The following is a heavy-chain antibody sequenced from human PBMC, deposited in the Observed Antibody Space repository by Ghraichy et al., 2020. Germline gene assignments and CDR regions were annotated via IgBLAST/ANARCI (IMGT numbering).Heavy chain of an antibody. Sequence: SETLSLTCTVSGGSISSYYWSWIRQPPGKGLEWIGYIYYSGSTNYNPSLKSRVTISVDTSKNQFSLKLNSVAAADTAVYYCARGSLRYFDSSGLGTWVQGTLLTVSS. CDR1: GGSISSYY. CDR2: IYYSGST. D-gene: IGHD3-22*01. V-gene: IGHV4-59*01. CDR3: ARGSLRYFDSSGLGT. J-gene: IGHJ5*02.